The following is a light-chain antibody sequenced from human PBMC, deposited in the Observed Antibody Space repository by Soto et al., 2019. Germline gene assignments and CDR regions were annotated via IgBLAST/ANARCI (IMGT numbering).Light chain of an antibody. CDR3: SSYTSSTTLSI. Sequence: QSALTQPASVSGSPGQSITFSCTGTSSDVGGYNYVSWYQQHPGKAPKLMIFEVSNRPSGVSIRFSGSKSGDTASLTISGLLAEDEADYYCSSYTSSTTLSIFGGGTKLTVL. V-gene: IGLV2-14*01. J-gene: IGLJ2*01. CDR1: SSDVGGYNY. CDR2: EVS.